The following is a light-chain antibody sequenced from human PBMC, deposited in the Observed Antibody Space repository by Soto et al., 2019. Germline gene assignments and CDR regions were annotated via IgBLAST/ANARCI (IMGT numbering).Light chain of an antibody. J-gene: IGKJ4*01. CDR3: QQLNSYPG. V-gene: IGKV1-9*01. CDR2: AAS. Sequence: IQLTQSPSSLSASVGDRVTITCRASQGISSYLAWYQQKPGKAPKLLIYAASTLQSGVPSRFSGSGSGTDFTLTISSLQREDFATYYCQQLNSYPGFGGGTKVEIK. CDR1: QGISSY.